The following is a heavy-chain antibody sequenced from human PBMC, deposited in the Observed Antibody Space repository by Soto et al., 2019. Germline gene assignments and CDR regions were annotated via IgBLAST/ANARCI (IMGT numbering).Heavy chain of an antibody. Sequence: SSETLSLTCTVSGGSVTSYYWNWIRQSPGKGLEWIGYIYNSGRTNYNPSLKSRVSISIDTSKNQFSLKLNSVTAADTAVYYCARDLAKGGGSAGFDYWGQGTLVTVSS. J-gene: IGHJ4*02. CDR3: ARDLAKGGGSAGFDY. CDR2: IYNSGRT. V-gene: IGHV4-59*02. CDR1: GGSVTSYY. D-gene: IGHD1-26*01.